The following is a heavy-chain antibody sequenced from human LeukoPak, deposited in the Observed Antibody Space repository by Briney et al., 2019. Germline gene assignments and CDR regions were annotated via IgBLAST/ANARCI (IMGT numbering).Heavy chain of an antibody. V-gene: IGHV3-30-3*01. CDR2: ISYDGSNK. CDR1: GFTFSSYA. CDR3: ARSLNKWVNWFDP. J-gene: IGHJ5*02. D-gene: IGHD1-26*01. Sequence: LPGGSLRLSCAASGFTFSSYAMHWVRQAPGKGLEWVAVISYDGSNKYYADSVKGRFTISRDNSKNTLYLQMNSLRAEDTAVYYCARSLNKWVNWFDPWGQGTLVTVSS.